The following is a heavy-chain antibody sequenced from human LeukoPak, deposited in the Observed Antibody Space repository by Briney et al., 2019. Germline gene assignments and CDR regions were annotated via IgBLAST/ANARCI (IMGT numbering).Heavy chain of an antibody. CDR1: GGSISSSSYY. V-gene: IGHV4-39*07. J-gene: IGHJ6*03. D-gene: IGHD3-10*01. Sequence: SETLSLTCTVSGGSISSSSYYWGWIRQPPGKGLEWLGRIYYSGSTYYNPSLKSRVTISVDTSKNQFSLKLSCVTAADTAVYYCARYMVRGPRGSNKDYMDVWGKGTTVTVSS. CDR2: IYYSGST. CDR3: ARYMVRGPRGSNKDYMDV.